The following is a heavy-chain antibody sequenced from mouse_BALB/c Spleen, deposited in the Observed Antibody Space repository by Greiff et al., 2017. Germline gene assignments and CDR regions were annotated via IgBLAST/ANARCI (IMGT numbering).Heavy chain of an antibody. CDR3: ARETGTGYFDV. V-gene: IGHV5-4*02. Sequence: EVQRVESGGGLVKPGGSLKLSCAASGFTFSDYYMYWVRQTPEKRLEWVATISDGGSYTYYPDSVKGRFTISRDNAKNNLYLQMSSLKSEDTAMYYCARETGTGYFDVWGAGTTVTVSS. CDR2: ISDGGSYT. D-gene: IGHD3-3*01. J-gene: IGHJ1*01. CDR1: GFTFSDYY.